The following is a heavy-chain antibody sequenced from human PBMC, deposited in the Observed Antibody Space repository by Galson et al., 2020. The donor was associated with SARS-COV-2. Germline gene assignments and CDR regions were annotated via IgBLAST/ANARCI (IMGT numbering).Heavy chain of an antibody. CDR2: IYWDDDK. CDR1: GFSLTTSGVG. CDR3: AHTFFWDYGDY. V-gene: IGHV2-5*02. J-gene: IGHJ4*02. Sequence: SGHTLLKPTQTLTLTCTFSGFSLTTSGVGVGWIRQSPGKALEWLALIYWDDDKRYSPSLKSRLTITKDTSKNQVVLTMTNMDPVDTATYYCAHTFFWDYGDYWGQGTLVTVSS. D-gene: IGHD3-3*01.